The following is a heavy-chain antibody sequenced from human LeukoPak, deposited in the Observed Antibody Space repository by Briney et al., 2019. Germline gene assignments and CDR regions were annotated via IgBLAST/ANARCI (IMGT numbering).Heavy chain of an antibody. CDR3: ARFSKYFDSYAHYLDY. CDR1: GGSISSYY. Sequence: SETLSLTCTVSGGSISSYYWSWIRQPAGKGLEWIAYIHHTGSTNYNPSLKSRVTISVDTSKNQFSLRLSSVTAADTAVYYCARFSKYFDSYAHYLDYWGQGILVTVSS. J-gene: IGHJ4*02. CDR2: IHHTGST. V-gene: IGHV4-59*08. D-gene: IGHD3-22*01.